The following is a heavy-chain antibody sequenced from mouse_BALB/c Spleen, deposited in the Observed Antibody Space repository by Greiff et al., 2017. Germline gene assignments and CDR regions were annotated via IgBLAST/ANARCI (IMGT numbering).Heavy chain of an antibody. J-gene: IGHJ3*01. CDR3: ARGIYWTY. CDR1: GFTFSSYA. CDR2: ISSGGST. V-gene: IGHV5-6-5*01. D-gene: IGHD2-1*01. Sequence: EVHLVESGGGLVKPGGSLKLSCAASGFTFSSYAMSWVRQTPEKRLEWVASISSGGSTYYPDSVKDRFTIYRDNARNILYLQMSSLRSEDTAMYYCARGIYWTYWGQGTLVTVSA.